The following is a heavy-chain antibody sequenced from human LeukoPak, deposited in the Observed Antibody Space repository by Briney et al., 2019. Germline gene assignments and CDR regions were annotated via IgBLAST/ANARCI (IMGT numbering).Heavy chain of an antibody. J-gene: IGHJ4*02. CDR2: ISWNSGSI. V-gene: IGHV3-9*01. Sequence: GGSLRLSCAASGFTFDHYAMHWVRQAPGKGLEWVSGISWNSGSIGYADSVKGRFTISRDNAKNSLYLQMNSLRAEDTALYYCAKDIFRRSWGSPYFDYWGQGTLVTVSS. CDR1: GFTFDHYA. D-gene: IGHD7-27*01. CDR3: AKDIFRRSWGSPYFDY.